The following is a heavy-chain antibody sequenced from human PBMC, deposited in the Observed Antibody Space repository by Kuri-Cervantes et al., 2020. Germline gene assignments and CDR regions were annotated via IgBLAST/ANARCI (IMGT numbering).Heavy chain of an antibody. D-gene: IGHD5-18*01. CDR1: GFTFSSYG. CDR3: AKGKGLYSYGYYGFDY. J-gene: IGHJ4*02. V-gene: IGHV3-30*18. Sequence: GASLKISCAASGFTFSSYGMHWVRQAPGKGLEWVAVISYDGSNKYYADSVKGRFTISRDNSKNTLYLQMNSLRAEDTAVYYCAKGKGLYSYGYYGFDYWGQGTLVTVSS. CDR2: ISYDGSNK.